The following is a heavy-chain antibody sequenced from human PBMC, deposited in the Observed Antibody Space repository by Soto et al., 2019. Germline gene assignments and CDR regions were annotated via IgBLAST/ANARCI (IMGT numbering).Heavy chain of an antibody. CDR2: ISGSGGST. J-gene: IGHJ6*02. CDR1: GFTFSSYA. Sequence: EVQLLESGGGLVQPGGSLRLSCAASGFTFSSYAMSWVRQAPGKGLEWVSAISGSGGSTYYADSVKGRFTISRDNSKSTLYLQMNSLRAEDTAVYYCAKDPDSSSSPPYYYYYYGMDVWGQGTTVTVSS. V-gene: IGHV3-23*01. D-gene: IGHD6-6*01. CDR3: AKDPDSSSSPPYYYYYYGMDV.